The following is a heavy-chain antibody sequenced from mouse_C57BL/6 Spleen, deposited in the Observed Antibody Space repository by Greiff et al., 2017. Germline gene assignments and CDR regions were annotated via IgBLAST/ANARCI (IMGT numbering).Heavy chain of an antibody. CDR1: GYTFTSYW. V-gene: IGHV1-55*01. CDR3: ARSELGQLAY. Sequence: QVQLKQPGAELVKPGASVKMSCKASGYTFTSYWITWVKQRPGQGLEWIGDIYPGSGSTNYNEKFKSKATLTVDTSSSTAYMQLSSRTSEDSAVYYCARSELGQLAYWGQGTLVTVSA. CDR2: IYPGSGST. J-gene: IGHJ3*01. D-gene: IGHD4-1*01.